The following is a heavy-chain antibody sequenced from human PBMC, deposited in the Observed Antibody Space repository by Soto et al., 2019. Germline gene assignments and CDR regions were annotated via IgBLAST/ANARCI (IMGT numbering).Heavy chain of an antibody. D-gene: IGHD4-17*01. CDR3: ARARLRAVYAFDF. Sequence: PSETLSLTCALSGVSITSGAYYWTWVRQHPGKGLEWIGYIYYNGNTYFSPSLKSRLTISIDTSKNQFSLKLSSVTAAGTAMYYCARARLRAVYAFDFWGQGTMVTVSS. V-gene: IGHV4-31*11. CDR1: GVSITSGAYY. J-gene: IGHJ3*01. CDR2: IYYNGNT.